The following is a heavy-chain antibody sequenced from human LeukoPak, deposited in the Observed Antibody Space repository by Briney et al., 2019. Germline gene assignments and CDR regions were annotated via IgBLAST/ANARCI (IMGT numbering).Heavy chain of an antibody. J-gene: IGHJ5*02. CDR2: IYYSGST. CDR3: ARLKTAVSVNWFDP. CDR1: GGSISSYPISSYY. D-gene: IGHD1-14*01. Sequence: TSETLSLTCTVSGGSISSYPISSYYWSWIRQPPGKGLEWIGYIYYSGSTNYNPSLKSRVTISVDTSKNQFSLKLSSVTAADTAVYYCARLKTAVSVNWFDPWGQGTLVTVSS. V-gene: IGHV4-61*05.